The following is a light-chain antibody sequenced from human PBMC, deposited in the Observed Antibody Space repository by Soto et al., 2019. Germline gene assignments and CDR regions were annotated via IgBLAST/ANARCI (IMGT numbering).Light chain of an antibody. V-gene: IGKV3-20*01. CDR2: GAS. J-gene: IGKJ3*01. Sequence: EIVLTQSPGTLSLSPGERATLSCRASQSVSSSYLTWYQQKPGQAPRLLIYGASGRATGIPDRFSGSGSGEGLPSNHRRLGAGGFAGFFRPQEGLPPIPFGPGTKVDFK. CDR3: PQEGLPPIP. CDR1: QSVSSSY.